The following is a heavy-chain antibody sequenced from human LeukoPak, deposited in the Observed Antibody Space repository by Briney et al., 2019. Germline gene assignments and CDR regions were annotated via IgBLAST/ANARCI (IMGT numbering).Heavy chain of an antibody. D-gene: IGHD3-22*01. CDR1: GFTFDDYG. CDR2: INWSGGST. Sequence: GGSLRLSCAASGFTFDDYGMSWVRQAPGKGLEWCSGINWSGGSTGYADSVKGRFTISRDNAKNSLYLQMNSLRAEDTALYYCARASHYSDSSDYPDYWGQGTLVTVSS. V-gene: IGHV3-20*04. J-gene: IGHJ4*02. CDR3: ARASHYSDSSDYPDY.